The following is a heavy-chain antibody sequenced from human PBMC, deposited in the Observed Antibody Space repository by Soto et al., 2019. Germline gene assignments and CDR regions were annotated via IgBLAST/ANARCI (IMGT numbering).Heavy chain of an antibody. Sequence: QVQLVQSGAEVKKPGSSVKVSCKASGGTFSSYAISWVRQAPGQGLEWMGGIIPIFGTANYAQKFQGRVTITADESTSTAYMELSSLRSEDTAVYYCTTAGSGSYYDAGIDAFDIWGQGTMVTVSS. CDR2: IIPIFGTA. CDR1: GGTFSSYA. J-gene: IGHJ3*02. V-gene: IGHV1-69*01. CDR3: TTAGSGSYYDAGIDAFDI. D-gene: IGHD1-26*01.